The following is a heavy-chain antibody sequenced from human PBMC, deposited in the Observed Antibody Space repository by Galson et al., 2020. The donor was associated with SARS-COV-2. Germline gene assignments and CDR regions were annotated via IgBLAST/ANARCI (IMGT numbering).Heavy chain of an antibody. J-gene: IGHJ2*01. D-gene: IGHD3-22*01. CDR3: ARQGVNMIGLVTVPGWYVDL. Sequence: SETLSLTCTVSGYSVSTTNYWGWVRQPPGRGLEWIGSVYPSGTTYYNPSLKSRVTISVDTSKNQFSLRLDAVTAAEPALYYCARQGVNMIGLVTVPGWYVDLWGRGTLGTVSS. V-gene: IGHV4-38-2*02. CDR1: GYSVSTTNY. CDR2: VYPSGTT.